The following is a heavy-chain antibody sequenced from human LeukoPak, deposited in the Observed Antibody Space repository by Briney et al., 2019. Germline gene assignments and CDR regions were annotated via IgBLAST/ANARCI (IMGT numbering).Heavy chain of an antibody. D-gene: IGHD5-18*01. Sequence: ASVTVPFKASGYTFTSYGISWVRPAPGQGLEWMGWISAYNGNTNYAQKLQGRVTMTTDTSTSTAYMELRSLRSDDTAVYYCARESGYDSSGPGYWFDPWGQGTLVTVSS. CDR3: ARESGYDSSGPGYWFDP. CDR2: ISAYNGNT. J-gene: IGHJ5*02. CDR1: GYTFTSYG. V-gene: IGHV1-18*01.